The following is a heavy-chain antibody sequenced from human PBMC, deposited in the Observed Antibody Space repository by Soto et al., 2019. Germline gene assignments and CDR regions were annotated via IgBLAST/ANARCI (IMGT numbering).Heavy chain of an antibody. CDR1: GYTFTSYA. V-gene: IGHV1-3*01. CDR2: INAGNGNT. D-gene: IGHD6-19*01. CDR3: ARVLAVAGYYFDY. J-gene: IGHJ4*02. Sequence: ASVKVSCKASGYTFTSYAMHWVRQAPGQRLEWMGWINAGNGNTKYSQKFQGRVTITRDTSASTAYMELISLRSEDTAVYYCARVLAVAGYYFDYWGQGTLVTVSS.